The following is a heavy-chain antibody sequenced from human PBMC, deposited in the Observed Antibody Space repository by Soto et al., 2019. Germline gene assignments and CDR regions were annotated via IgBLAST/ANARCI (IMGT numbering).Heavy chain of an antibody. CDR3: ARANTVATIIHAFDI. CDR1: GGSISSYY. D-gene: IGHD5-12*01. V-gene: IGHV4-59*08. J-gene: IGHJ3*02. Sequence: QMQLQESGPGLVKPSETLSLTCTVSGGSISSYYWSWIRQPPGKGLEWIGYIYYNGSTNYNPSLKSRVTISVDASKNQFSLRLTSVTAADTAVYYCARANTVATIIHAFDIWGQGTIVTVSS. CDR2: IYYNGST.